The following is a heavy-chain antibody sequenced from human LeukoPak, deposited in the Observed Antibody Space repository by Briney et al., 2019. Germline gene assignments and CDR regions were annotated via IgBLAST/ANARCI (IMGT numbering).Heavy chain of an antibody. V-gene: IGHV4-30-2*01. CDR3: ALAVAGPDYYLDY. CDR1: GGSISSGGYS. D-gene: IGHD6-19*01. CDR2: IYHSGST. Sequence: SETLSLTCAVSGGSISSGGYSWSWIRQPPGKGLEWIGYIYHSGSTYYNPSLKSRVTISVDRSKNQFSLKLSSVTAADTAVYYCALAVAGPDYYLDYWGQGTLVTVSS. J-gene: IGHJ4*02.